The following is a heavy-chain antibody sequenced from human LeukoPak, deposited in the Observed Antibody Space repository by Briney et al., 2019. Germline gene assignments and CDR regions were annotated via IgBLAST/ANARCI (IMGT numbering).Heavy chain of an antibody. V-gene: IGHV3-30-3*01. J-gene: IGHJ3*02. CDR3: ARAHRPAKTYDAFDI. CDR2: ISYDGSNK. D-gene: IGHD2-2*01. Sequence: PGGSLRLSCAASGFTFSSYAMHWVRQAPGKGLEWVAVISYDGSNKYYADSVKGRFTISRDNSKNTLYLQMNSLRAEYTAVYYCARAHRPAKTYDAFDIWGQGTMVTVSS. CDR1: GFTFSSYA.